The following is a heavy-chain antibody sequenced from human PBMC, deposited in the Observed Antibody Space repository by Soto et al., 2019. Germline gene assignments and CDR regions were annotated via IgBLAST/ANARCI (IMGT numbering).Heavy chain of an antibody. Sequence: EVQLLESGGGLVQPGGSLRLSCAASGFTFSSYAMSWVRQAPGKGLEWVSAISGSGGSTYYADSVKGRFTISRDNSKNTLYLQMNSLRAEDTAVYYCAKTNTAMVPYYYYGMDVWGQGTTVTVSS. CDR1: GFTFSSYA. V-gene: IGHV3-23*01. CDR3: AKTNTAMVPYYYYGMDV. CDR2: ISGSGGST. D-gene: IGHD5-18*01. J-gene: IGHJ6*02.